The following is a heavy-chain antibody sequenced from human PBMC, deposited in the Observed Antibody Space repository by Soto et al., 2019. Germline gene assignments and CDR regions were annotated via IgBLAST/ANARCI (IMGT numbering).Heavy chain of an antibody. CDR3: ARGSGWHYYYGMDV. Sequence: AETLSLTCSVYCWSFIVYYFSCIRQPPGKGLEWIGEINHSGSTNYNPSLKSRVTISVDTSKNQFSLKLSSVTAADTAVYYCARGSGWHYYYGMDVWCQGTTVTVSS. CDR2: INHSGST. CDR1: CWSFIVYY. V-gene: IGHV4-34*01. J-gene: IGHJ6*02. D-gene: IGHD6-19*01.